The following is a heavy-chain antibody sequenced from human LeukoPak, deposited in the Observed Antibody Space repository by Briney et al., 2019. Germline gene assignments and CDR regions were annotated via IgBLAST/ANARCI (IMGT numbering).Heavy chain of an antibody. CDR1: GFTFSSYW. Sequence: GGSLRLFCAASGFTFSSYWMHCVRQAPGKGLVWVSRINSDGSSTSYADSVKGRFTISRDNAKNSLYLQMNSLRAEDTAVYYCARGYYDSSGDAFDIWGQGTMVTVSS. CDR3: ARGYYDSSGDAFDI. D-gene: IGHD3-22*01. CDR2: INSDGSST. J-gene: IGHJ3*02. V-gene: IGHV3-74*01.